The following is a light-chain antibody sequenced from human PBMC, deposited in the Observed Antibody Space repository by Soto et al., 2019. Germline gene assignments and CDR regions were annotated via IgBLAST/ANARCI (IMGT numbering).Light chain of an antibody. J-gene: IGLJ1*01. V-gene: IGLV2-18*02. CDR1: SSDVGNYNR. Sequence: QLVLAQPPSVSGSPGQSVTISCTGTSSDVGNYNRVSWYQQPPGTAPKLMIYEVSNRPSGVPDRFSGSKSGNTASLTISGLQAEDEADYYCNSYTSSSTYVFGTGTKLTVL. CDR3: NSYTSSSTYV. CDR2: EVS.